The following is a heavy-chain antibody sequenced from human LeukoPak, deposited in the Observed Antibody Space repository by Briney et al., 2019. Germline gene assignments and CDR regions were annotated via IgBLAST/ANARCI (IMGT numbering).Heavy chain of an antibody. D-gene: IGHD5-24*01. CDR3: AKDGMATHFDY. Sequence: GRSLRLSCAASGFTFDDYTMHWVRQAPGKGLEWVSLISWDGGSTYYADSVKGRFTISRDNSKNSLYLQMNSLRTEDTALYYCAKDGMATHFDYWGQGTLVTVSS. CDR2: ISWDGGST. V-gene: IGHV3-43*01. J-gene: IGHJ4*02. CDR1: GFTFDDYT.